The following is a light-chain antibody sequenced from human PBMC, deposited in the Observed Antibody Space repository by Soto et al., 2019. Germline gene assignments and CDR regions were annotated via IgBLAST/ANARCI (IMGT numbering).Light chain of an antibody. Sequence: EIVLTQSPATLSLSPGEGATLSCRASQSVSSYLAWYQQKPGQAPRLLIYDASNRATGIPARFSGSGSGTDFTLTISSLEPEDFATYYCQQSYHSFTFGPGTKVDIK. J-gene: IGKJ3*01. CDR3: QQSYHSFT. V-gene: IGKV3-11*01. CDR2: DAS. CDR1: QSVSSY.